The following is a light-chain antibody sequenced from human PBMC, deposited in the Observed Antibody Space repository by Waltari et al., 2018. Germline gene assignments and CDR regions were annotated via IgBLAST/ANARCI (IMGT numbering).Light chain of an antibody. V-gene: IGLV3-21*01. CDR3: QVWETSSEHRV. Sequence: SYVLTQPPSVSVAPGKTARITCGGNNLGTKSVPWHQQKPGQAPVLVIYDDGDRPSGIPERFSGSNSGNTATLTISRAEAGDEADYYCQVWETSSEHRVFGGGTKLTVL. J-gene: IGLJ3*02. CDR2: DDG. CDR1: NLGTKS.